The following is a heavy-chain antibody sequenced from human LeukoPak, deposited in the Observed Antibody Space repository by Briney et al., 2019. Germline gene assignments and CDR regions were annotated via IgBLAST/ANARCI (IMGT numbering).Heavy chain of an antibody. CDR2: INHSGST. CDR1: RWSFSGYY. Sequence: EPSETLSLTCAAYRWSFSGYYWSWIRQPPGKGLEWIGEINHSGSTNYNPSLKSRVSISVDTSKNQFSLKLSSVTTADPAVYYCAGFNGSGWYGNWCDPWGQGTLVTVSS. D-gene: IGHD6-19*01. CDR3: AGFNGSGWYGNWCDP. V-gene: IGHV4-34*01. J-gene: IGHJ5*02.